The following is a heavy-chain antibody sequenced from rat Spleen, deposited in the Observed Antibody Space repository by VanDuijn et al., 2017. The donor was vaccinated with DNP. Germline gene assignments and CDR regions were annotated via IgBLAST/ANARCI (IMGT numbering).Heavy chain of an antibody. D-gene: IGHD1-5*01. CDR3: ARLGTQGFAY. Sequence: EVRLQESGPGLVKPSQSLSLTCSVTGYSITSNYWGWIRKFPGNKLEWMGYINSAGSTNYNPSLKSRISITRDTSKNQFFLQVNSVTTEDTATYYCARLGTQGFAYWGQGTLVTVSS. V-gene: IGHV3-3*01. CDR1: GYSITSNY. CDR2: INSAGST. J-gene: IGHJ3*01.